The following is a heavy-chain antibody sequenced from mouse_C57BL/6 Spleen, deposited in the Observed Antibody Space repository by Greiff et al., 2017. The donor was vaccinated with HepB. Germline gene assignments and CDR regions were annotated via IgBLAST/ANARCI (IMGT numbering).Heavy chain of an antibody. D-gene: IGHD2-1*01. Sequence: QVQLQQPGAELVKPGASVKLSCKASGYTFTSYWMQWVKQRPGQGLEWIGEIDPSDSYTNYNQKFKGKATLTVDTSSTTAYMQRRSLTSEDSSVYYCARFDYDNYYYAMDYWGQGTSVTVSS. CDR3: ARFDYDNYYYAMDY. CDR1: GYTFTSYW. J-gene: IGHJ4*01. V-gene: IGHV1-50*01. CDR2: IDPSDSYT.